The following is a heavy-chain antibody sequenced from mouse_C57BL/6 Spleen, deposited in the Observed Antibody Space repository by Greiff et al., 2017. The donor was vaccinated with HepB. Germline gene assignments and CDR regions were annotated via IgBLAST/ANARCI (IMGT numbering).Heavy chain of an antibody. D-gene: IGHD1-1*01. J-gene: IGHJ2*01. CDR2: INPNNGGT. V-gene: IGHV1-18*01. CDR1: GYTFTDYN. Sequence: VQLQQSGPELVKPGASVKIPCKASGYTFTDYNMDWVKQSHGKSLEWIGDINPNNGGTIYNQKFKGKATLTVDKSSSTAYMELRSLTSEDTAVYYCAGAHYYGSGHFDYWGQGTTLTVSS. CDR3: AGAHYYGSGHFDY.